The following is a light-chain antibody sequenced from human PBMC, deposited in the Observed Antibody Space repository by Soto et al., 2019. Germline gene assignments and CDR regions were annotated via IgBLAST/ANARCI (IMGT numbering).Light chain of an antibody. V-gene: IGLV2-23*01. Sequence: QSVLTQPASVSGSPGQSITISCIGTSSGVGSSDLVSWYQQHPDTAPKLLIYGASKRPSGVSNRFSGPKSGNTASLTISGLQAEDEADYYCCSYASTSPYVFGTGTKVTVL. CDR2: GAS. CDR1: SSGVGSSDL. CDR3: CSYASTSPYV. J-gene: IGLJ1*01.